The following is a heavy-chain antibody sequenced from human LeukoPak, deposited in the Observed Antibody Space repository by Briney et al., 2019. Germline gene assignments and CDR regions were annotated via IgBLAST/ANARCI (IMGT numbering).Heavy chain of an antibody. J-gene: IGHJ4*02. V-gene: IGHV1-2*02. CDR1: GDSFTGCY. D-gene: IGHD3-16*01. CDR2: INPNSGGT. CDR3: ARVSVEGGTSYVWGSLSSDPPPDY. Sequence: GASVKVSCKASGDSFTGCYMHWVRQAPGQGLEWMGWINPNSGGTKYAQKLQGRVTMTTDTSTSTAYMELRSLRSDDTAVYYCARVSVEGGTSYVWGSLSSDPPPDYWGQGTLVTVSS.